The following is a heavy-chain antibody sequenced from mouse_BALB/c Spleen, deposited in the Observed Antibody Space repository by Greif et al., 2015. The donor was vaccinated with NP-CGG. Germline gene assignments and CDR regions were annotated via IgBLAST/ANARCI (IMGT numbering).Heavy chain of an antibody. CDR3: ARDGNYWYFDV. V-gene: IGHV5-4*02. J-gene: IGHJ1*01. Sequence: EVQVVESGGGLVKPGGSLKLSCAASGFTLSDYYMYWVRQTPEKRLEWVATISDGGSYTYYPDSVKGRFTISRDNAKNNLYLQMSSLKSEDTAMYYCARDGNYWYFDVWGAGTTVTVSS. D-gene: IGHD2-1*01. CDR2: ISDGGSYT. CDR1: GFTLSDYY.